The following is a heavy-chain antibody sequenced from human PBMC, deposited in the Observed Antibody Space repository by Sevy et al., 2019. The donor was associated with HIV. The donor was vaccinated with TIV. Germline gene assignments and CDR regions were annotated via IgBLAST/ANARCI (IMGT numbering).Heavy chain of an antibody. J-gene: IGHJ4*02. CDR2: IKSTTDGGTT. CDR1: GFTFNNAW. V-gene: IGHV3-15*01. Sequence: GGSLRLSCAASGFTFNNAWMTWVRQTPGKGLEWVGRIKSTTDGGTTDHAAPVKGRFTISRDDSENTVYLQMTSLKIEDTAVYYCSYYFNSRTSLDSGDYWGQGTLVTVSS. CDR3: SYYFNSRTSLDSGDY. D-gene: IGHD3-22*01.